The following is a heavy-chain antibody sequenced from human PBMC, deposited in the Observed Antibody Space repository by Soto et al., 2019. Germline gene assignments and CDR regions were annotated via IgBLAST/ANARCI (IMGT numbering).Heavy chain of an antibody. J-gene: IGHJ4*02. CDR2: ISSSSSYI. CDR3: ATSRPGAAMVPFDY. Sequence: PWGSLRLSCAASGFTFSSYSMNWVRQAPGKGLEWVSSISSSSSYIYYADSVKGRFTISRDNAKNSLYLQMNSLRAEDTAVYYCATSRPGAAMVPFDYWGQGTLVTVSS. CDR1: GFTFSSYS. D-gene: IGHD5-18*01. V-gene: IGHV3-21*01.